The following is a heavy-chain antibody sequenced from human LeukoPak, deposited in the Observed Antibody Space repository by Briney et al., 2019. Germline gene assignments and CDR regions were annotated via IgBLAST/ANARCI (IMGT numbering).Heavy chain of an antibody. CDR2: ISFDGSIE. Sequence: GGSLRLSCGASGFTFRSYAMHWVRQAPGKGLEGVAGISFDGSIEVYADSVKGRFTISRDNSKNTLYLQMDSLRAEDTAVYYCARDPIIGAPDYFDYWGQGTLVTVSS. CDR3: ARDPIIGAPDYFDY. J-gene: IGHJ4*02. D-gene: IGHD1-26*01. CDR1: GFTFRSYA. V-gene: IGHV3-30-3*01.